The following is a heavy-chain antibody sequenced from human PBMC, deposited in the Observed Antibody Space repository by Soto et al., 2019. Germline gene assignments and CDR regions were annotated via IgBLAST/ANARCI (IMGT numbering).Heavy chain of an antibody. D-gene: IGHD5-18*01. V-gene: IGHV3-30*18. CDR2: ISYDGINK. Sequence: QVQLVESGGGVVQPGRSLRLSCAASGFTFSSYGMHWVRQAPGKGLEWVAGISYDGINKNHVDSVKGRITISRDNSKNTLFLQMNSLRAEDTAVYYCTKTPAMDDYYNYGLDVWGQGTTVTVSS. CDR1: GFTFSSYG. J-gene: IGHJ6*02. CDR3: TKTPAMDDYYNYGLDV.